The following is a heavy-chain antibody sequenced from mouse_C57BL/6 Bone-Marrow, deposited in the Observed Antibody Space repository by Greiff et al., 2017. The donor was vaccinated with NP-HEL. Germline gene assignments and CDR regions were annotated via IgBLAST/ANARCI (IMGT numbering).Heavy chain of an antibody. V-gene: IGHV1-81*01. CDR3: ANSNYEGWFAY. Sequence: VQLQQSGAELARPGASVKLSCKASGYTFTSYGISWVKQRTGQGLEWIGEIYPRSGNTYSNEKFTGKATLTADKSSSTAYMELRSLTSEDSAVYFCANSNYEGWFAYWGQGTLVTVSA. D-gene: IGHD2-5*01. CDR1: GYTFTSYG. CDR2: IYPRSGNT. J-gene: IGHJ3*01.